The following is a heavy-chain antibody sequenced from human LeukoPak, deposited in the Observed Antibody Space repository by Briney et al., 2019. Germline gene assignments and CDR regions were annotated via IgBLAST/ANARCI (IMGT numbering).Heavy chain of an antibody. J-gene: IGHJ6*03. V-gene: IGHV3-11*01. CDR3: ARSLYYYDSSGYLPYYYYYMDV. CDR2: ISSSGSTI. Sequence: GGSLRLSCAASGFTFSSYGMSWIRQAPGKGLEWVSYISSSGSTIYYADSVKGRFTISRDNAKNSLYLQMNSLRAEDTAVYYCARSLYYYDSSGYLPYYYYYMDVWGKGTTVTISS. D-gene: IGHD3-22*01. CDR1: GFTFSSYG.